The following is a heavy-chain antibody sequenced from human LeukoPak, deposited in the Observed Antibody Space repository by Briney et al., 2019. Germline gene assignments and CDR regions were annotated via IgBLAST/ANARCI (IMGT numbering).Heavy chain of an antibody. CDR2: MNPNSGNT. J-gene: IGHJ6*03. V-gene: IGHV1-8*03. CDR3: AAARRIAAAGTGVSTKSYYYYYYMDV. Sequence: ASVKVSCKASGYTFTSYDINWVRQATGQGLEWMGLMNPNSGNTGYAQKFQGRVTITRNTSISTAYMELSSLRSEDTAVYYCAAARRIAAAGTGVSTKSYYYYYYMDVWGKGTTVTVSS. D-gene: IGHD6-13*01. CDR1: GYTFTSYD.